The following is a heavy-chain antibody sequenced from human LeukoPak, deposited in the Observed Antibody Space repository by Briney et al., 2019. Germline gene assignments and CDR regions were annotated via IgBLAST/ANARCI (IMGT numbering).Heavy chain of an antibody. V-gene: IGHV4-34*01. CDR1: GGSISSYY. CDR2: INHSGST. J-gene: IGHJ4*02. CDR3: ASGGYYDFWSGYYDY. D-gene: IGHD3-3*01. Sequence: SETLSLTCTVSGGSISSYYWSWIRQPPGKGLEWIGEINHSGSTNYNPSLKSRVTISVDTSKNQFSLKLSSVTAADTAVYYCASGGYYDFWSGYYDYWGQGTLVTVSS.